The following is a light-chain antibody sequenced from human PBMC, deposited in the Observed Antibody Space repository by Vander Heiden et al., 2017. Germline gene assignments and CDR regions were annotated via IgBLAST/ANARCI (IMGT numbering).Light chain of an antibody. J-gene: IGLJ2*01. V-gene: IGLV2-23*01. CDR1: SSDGGSYNL. CDR2: EGS. Sequence: SALTQPASVSGSPGQSTTISCTGTSSDGGSYNLVSWYQQHPGKAPKLMIYEGSKRPSGVSNRFSGSKSGNTASLTISGLQAEDESDYYCCSYAGSSTVVFGGGTKLTVL. CDR3: CSYAGSSTVV.